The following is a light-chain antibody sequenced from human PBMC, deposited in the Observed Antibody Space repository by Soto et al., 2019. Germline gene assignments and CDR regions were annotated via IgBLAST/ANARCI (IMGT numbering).Light chain of an antibody. J-gene: IGKJ1*01. Sequence: DIQMTQSPSTLSASVGDRVSITFRASQSISSWLAWYQQKPGKAPKLLIYDASSLERGVPSRFSGSGSGTEFTLTISSLQPDDFATYYCQQYNSYWTFGQGTKVDIK. CDR2: DAS. CDR3: QQYNSYWT. CDR1: QSISSW. V-gene: IGKV1-5*01.